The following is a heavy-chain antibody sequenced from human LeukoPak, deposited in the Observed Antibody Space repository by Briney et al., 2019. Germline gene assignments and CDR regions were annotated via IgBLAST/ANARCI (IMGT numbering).Heavy chain of an antibody. CDR2: INHSGST. Sequence: SETLSLTCAVYGGSFSGYYWSWIRQPPGKGLEWIGEINHSGSTNYNPSLKSRVTISVDTSKNQFSLKLSSVTAADTAVYYCARTYYYDSSGYFFPYYFDYWGQGTLVTVSS. J-gene: IGHJ4*02. CDR1: GGSFSGYY. D-gene: IGHD3-22*01. V-gene: IGHV4-34*01. CDR3: ARTYYYDSSGYFFPYYFDY.